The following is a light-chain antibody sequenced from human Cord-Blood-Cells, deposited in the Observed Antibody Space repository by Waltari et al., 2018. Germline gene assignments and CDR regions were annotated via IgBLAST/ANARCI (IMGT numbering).Light chain of an antibody. CDR2: EVS. CDR1: SSDVGGYHY. CDR3: SSYAGSNNLGV. Sequence: QSALTPPPSASGSPRQSLTISCTRTSSDVGGYHYVSCYQQHPGKAPKLMMYEVSKRPSGVPDRFSGSKSGNTASLTVSGLQAEDEADYYCSSYAGSNNLGVFGTGTKVTVL. J-gene: IGLJ1*01. V-gene: IGLV2-8*01.